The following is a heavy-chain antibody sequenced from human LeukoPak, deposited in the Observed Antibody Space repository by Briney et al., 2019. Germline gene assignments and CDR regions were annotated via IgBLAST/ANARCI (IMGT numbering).Heavy chain of an antibody. Sequence: GGSLRLSCAASGFTFSSYAMSWVRQAPGKGLEWVSAISGSSGRTYYADFVKGRFTISRDNSKNTLYLQMNSLRAEDTAICYCAKPARTDYTDYWGQGTLVTVSS. CDR2: ISGSSGRT. J-gene: IGHJ4*02. CDR1: GFTFSSYA. D-gene: IGHD1-14*01. V-gene: IGHV3-23*01. CDR3: AKPARTDYTDY.